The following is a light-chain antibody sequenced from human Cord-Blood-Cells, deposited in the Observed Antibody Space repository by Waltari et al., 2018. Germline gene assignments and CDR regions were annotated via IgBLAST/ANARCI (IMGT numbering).Light chain of an antibody. CDR1: SSDVGGYNY. Sequence: QSSLTQPRPVSGPPGQSVTISCTGTSSDVGGYNYVSWYQQHPDKAPKLMIYDVSKRPSGVPDRFSGSKSGNTASLTISGLQAEDEADYYCCSYAGSYTWVFGGGTKLTVL. CDR3: CSYAGSYTWV. CDR2: DVS. V-gene: IGLV2-11*01. J-gene: IGLJ3*02.